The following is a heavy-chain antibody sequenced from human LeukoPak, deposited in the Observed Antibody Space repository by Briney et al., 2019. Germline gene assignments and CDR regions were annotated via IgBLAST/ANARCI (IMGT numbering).Heavy chain of an antibody. CDR3: ARVGGAMFDY. D-gene: IGHD3-16*01. J-gene: IGHJ4*02. CDR1: GGSFSGYY. V-gene: IGHV4-34*01. CDR2: INHSGST. Sequence: SETLSLTCAVYGGSFSGYYWSWIRQPPGKGLGWIGEINHSGSTNYNPSLKSRVTISVDTSKNQFSLKLSSVTAADTAVYYCARVGGAMFDYWGQGTLVTVSS.